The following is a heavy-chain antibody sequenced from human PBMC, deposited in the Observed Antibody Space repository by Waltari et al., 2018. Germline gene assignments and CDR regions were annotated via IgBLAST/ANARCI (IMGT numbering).Heavy chain of an antibody. CDR1: GFPFDDYG. Sequence: EVQLLESGGGVVRPGGSLRLSCAASGFPFDDYGLSWVRQAPGKGLEWVSGINWNGGSTGYADSVKGRVTISRDNAKNSLYLQMNSLRAEDTALYYCARDRYYDSSGPFDYWGQGTLVTVSS. J-gene: IGHJ4*02. V-gene: IGHV3-20*04. CDR3: ARDRYYDSSGPFDY. D-gene: IGHD3-22*01. CDR2: INWNGGST.